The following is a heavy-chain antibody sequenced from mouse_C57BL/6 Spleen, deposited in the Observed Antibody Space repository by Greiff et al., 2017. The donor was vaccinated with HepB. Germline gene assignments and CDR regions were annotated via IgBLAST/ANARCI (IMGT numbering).Heavy chain of an antibody. CDR1: GFTFSSYG. CDR3: ARQGPPPYYYAMDY. J-gene: IGHJ4*01. Sequence: VQLVESGGDLVKPGGSLKLSCAASGFTFSSYGMSWVRQTPDKRLEWVATISSGGSYTYYTDSVKGRFTISRDNAKNTLYLQMSSLKSEDTAMYYCARQGPPPYYYAMDYWGQGTSVTVSS. CDR2: ISSGGSYT. V-gene: IGHV5-6*01.